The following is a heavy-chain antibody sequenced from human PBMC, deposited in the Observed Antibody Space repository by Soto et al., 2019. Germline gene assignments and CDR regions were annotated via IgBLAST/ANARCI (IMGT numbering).Heavy chain of an antibody. CDR3: ARGLPDYYDSSVPGENAFDI. J-gene: IGHJ3*02. CDR2: INPSGGST. Sequence: APVKGSSQASCFTFSIYGIKTVGPAPGQGHGGMGIINPSGGSTSYAQKFQGRVTMTRDTSTSTVYMELSSLRSEDTAVYYCARGLPDYYDSSVPGENAFDIWGQGTMVTVSS. V-gene: IGHV1-46*01. CDR1: CFTFSIYG. D-gene: IGHD3-22*01.